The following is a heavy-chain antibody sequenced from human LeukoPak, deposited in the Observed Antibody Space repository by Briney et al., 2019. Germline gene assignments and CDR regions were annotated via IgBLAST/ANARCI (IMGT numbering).Heavy chain of an antibody. V-gene: IGHV4-34*01. CDR2: INHLGNT. CDR3: ARGSPKLDS. CDR1: GGSFSGYN. J-gene: IGHJ5*01. Sequence: SETLSLTCAVYGGSFSGYNWNLIRQAPGEGLEWIGEINHLGNTKKSPSLKGRVTLSVDTSKNQFSLKVTSVTAADTAVYYCARGSPKLDSWGQGTPVTVSS.